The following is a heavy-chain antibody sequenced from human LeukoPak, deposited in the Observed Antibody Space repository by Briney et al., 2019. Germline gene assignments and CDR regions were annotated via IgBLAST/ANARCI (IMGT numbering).Heavy chain of an antibody. CDR2: IYYSGST. CDR1: GGSISSYY. Sequence: SETLSLTCTVSGGSISSYYWSWIRQPPGKGQEWIGYIYYSGSTNYNPSLKSRVTISVDTSKNQFSLKLSSVTAADTAVYYCARVVVAATPYFDYWGQGTLVTVSS. CDR3: ARVVVAATPYFDY. J-gene: IGHJ4*02. V-gene: IGHV4-59*01. D-gene: IGHD2-15*01.